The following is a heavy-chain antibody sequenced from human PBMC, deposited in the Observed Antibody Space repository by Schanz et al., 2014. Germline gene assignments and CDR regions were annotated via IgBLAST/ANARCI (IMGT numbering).Heavy chain of an antibody. D-gene: IGHD3-9*01. J-gene: IGHJ5*02. CDR2: ISGDHRNT. Sequence: EVQVVESGGGLVQPGGSLRLSCAASGFTFSTHAMSWVRQAPGKGLEWVSSISGDHRNTFYADSVKGRFTISRDNSKNTLYLQMNSLRADDTAVYYCAKAADWPVTRFDPWGQGTLVTVSS. CDR3: AKAADWPVTRFDP. CDR1: GFTFSTHA. V-gene: IGHV3-23*04.